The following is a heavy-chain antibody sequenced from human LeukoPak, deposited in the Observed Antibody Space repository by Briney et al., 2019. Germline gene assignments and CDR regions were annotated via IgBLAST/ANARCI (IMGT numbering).Heavy chain of an antibody. CDR2: IYSGGST. CDR1: GFTVSSNS. CDR3: VKDHTHEEGVAFDI. V-gene: IGHV3-66*01. J-gene: IGHJ3*02. Sequence: GGSLRLSCAASGFTVSSNSMSWVRQAPGKGLEWVSIIYSGGSTYNADSVKGRFTISRDNSKNTLYLQMSSLRAEDTAVYYCVKDHTHEEGVAFDIWGQGTMVTVSS. D-gene: IGHD3-16*01.